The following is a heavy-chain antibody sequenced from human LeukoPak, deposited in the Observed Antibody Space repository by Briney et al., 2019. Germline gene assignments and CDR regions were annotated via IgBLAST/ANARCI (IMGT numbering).Heavy chain of an antibody. CDR2: ISSSSSYI. J-gene: IGHJ6*03. CDR1: GFTVSSYS. Sequence: PGGSLRLSCAASGFTVSSYSMNWVRQAPGKGLEWVSSISSSSSYIYYADSVKGRFTISRDNAKNSLYLQTNSLRAEDTAVYYCAREPYDFWSGYRTWGYMDVWGKGTTVTVSS. V-gene: IGHV3-21*01. D-gene: IGHD3-3*01. CDR3: AREPYDFWSGYRTWGYMDV.